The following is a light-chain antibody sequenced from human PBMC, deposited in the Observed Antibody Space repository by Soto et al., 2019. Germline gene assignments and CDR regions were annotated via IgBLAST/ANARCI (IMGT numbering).Light chain of an antibody. CDR1: QSISNW. CDR3: QQYNSYSEA. J-gene: IGKJ1*01. Sequence: DIQMTQSPSTLSAFMGDRVTITCRASQSISNWLAWYQQKPGKAPKLLIYDASSLESGVPSRFSGNGSGTAFTLTISSLQSDDFATYYCQQYNSYSEAFGQGTKVDIK. CDR2: DAS. V-gene: IGKV1-5*01.